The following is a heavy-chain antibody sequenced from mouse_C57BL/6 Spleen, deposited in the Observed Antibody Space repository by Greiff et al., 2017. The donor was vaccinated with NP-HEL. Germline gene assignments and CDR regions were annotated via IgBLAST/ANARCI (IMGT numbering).Heavy chain of an antibody. D-gene: IGHD1-1*01. Sequence: EVQLQQSGPELVKPGASVKISCKASGYTFTDYYMNWVKQSHGKSLEWIGDINPNNGGTSYNQKFKGKATLTVDKSSSTAYMELRSLTSEDSAVYYCARPFYYYGSSYGSYAMDYWGQGTSVTVSS. J-gene: IGHJ4*01. CDR2: INPNNGGT. CDR3: ARPFYYYGSSYGSYAMDY. CDR1: GYTFTDYY. V-gene: IGHV1-26*01.